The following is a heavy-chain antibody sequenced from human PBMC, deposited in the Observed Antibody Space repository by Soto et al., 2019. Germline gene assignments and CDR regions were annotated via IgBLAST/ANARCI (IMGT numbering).Heavy chain of an antibody. V-gene: IGHV1-69*04. D-gene: IGHD6-6*01. CDR3: TRDRPGPQHYFDY. J-gene: IGHJ4*02. Sequence: SVKVSCKASGDTFSFYTINWVRQAPGLGLEWMGRVNPILSMSNYAQKFQGRVTMTADKSTSTAYMELRSLRAEDTAMYYCTRDRPGPQHYFDYWGQGNMVTVSS. CDR2: VNPILSMS. CDR1: GDTFSFYT.